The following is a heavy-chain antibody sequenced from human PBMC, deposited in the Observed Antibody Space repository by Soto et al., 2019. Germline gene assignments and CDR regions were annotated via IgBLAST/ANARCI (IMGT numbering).Heavy chain of an antibody. CDR3: VREKYCSGGSCYSDY. Sequence: QVQLVESGGGLAKPGGSLRLSCAASGFTFSHYFMTWIRQAPGKGLEWVSHISNSGSTTYYAESVKGRFTISRDNAKDSLSLQMTSLRAEDTAVYYCVREKYCSGGSCYSDYWGQGTLVTVSS. D-gene: IGHD2-15*01. J-gene: IGHJ4*02. CDR1: GFTFSHYF. V-gene: IGHV3-11*01. CDR2: ISNSGSTT.